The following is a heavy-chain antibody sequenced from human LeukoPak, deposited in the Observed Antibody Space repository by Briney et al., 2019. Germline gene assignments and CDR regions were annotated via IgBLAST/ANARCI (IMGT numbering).Heavy chain of an antibody. V-gene: IGHV5-51*01. CDR1: GYIFSNYW. CDR3: ARHGGGRDGYNSFDY. Sequence: GESLKISCKVSGYIFSNYWIGWVRQMPGKGLEWMGIIYPGDSDTRYSPSFQGQVTISADKSISTAYLQWSSLKASDTAMYYCARHGGGRDGYNSFDYWGQGTLVTVSS. D-gene: IGHD5-24*01. CDR2: IYPGDSDT. J-gene: IGHJ4*02.